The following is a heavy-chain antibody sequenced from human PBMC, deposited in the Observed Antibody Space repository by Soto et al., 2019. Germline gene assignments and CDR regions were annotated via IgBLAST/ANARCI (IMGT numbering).Heavy chain of an antibody. J-gene: IGHJ3*02. D-gene: IGHD2-8*02. Sequence: QSGGSLRLSCAASGFICGSYDMSWVRQAPGKGLEWVSTILVDGRTFYVDSVKGRFTISRDSPQNTVYLQMNSLTAGDTALYYCAKATATGGGAFDICGQGKKVTVSS. CDR3: AKATATGGGAFDI. CDR2: ILVDGRT. V-gene: IGHV3-23*01. CDR1: GFICGSYD.